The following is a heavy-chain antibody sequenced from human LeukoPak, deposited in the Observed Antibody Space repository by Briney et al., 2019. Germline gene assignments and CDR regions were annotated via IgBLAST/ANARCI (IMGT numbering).Heavy chain of an antibody. D-gene: IGHD5-18*01. Sequence: PGGSLRLSCAASGFTFSSYAMSWVRQAPGKGLEWVSLISWEGDNTYYADSVKGRFTISRDNRKNFLYLQMTSLRAEDTAFYYCAKNSHSFGESPVNSWGQGTLVTVSS. CDR1: GFTFSSYA. V-gene: IGHV3-43*02. J-gene: IGHJ4*02. CDR2: ISWEGDNT. CDR3: AKNSHSFGESPVNS.